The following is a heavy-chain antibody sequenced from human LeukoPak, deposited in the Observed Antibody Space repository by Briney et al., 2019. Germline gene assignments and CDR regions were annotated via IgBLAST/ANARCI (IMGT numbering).Heavy chain of an antibody. Sequence: GGSLKLSCAASGFTFSNYVMQWVRQAPGKGLEWVALIAHDGSNKYYADSVKGRFTISRENSKNTVYLQMNSLRAEDTAVYYCAKGSYDSSGYYFTVDYWGQGTLVTVSS. CDR1: GFTFSNYV. CDR2: IAHDGSNK. V-gene: IGHV3-30*18. J-gene: IGHJ4*02. CDR3: AKGSYDSSGYYFTVDY. D-gene: IGHD3-22*01.